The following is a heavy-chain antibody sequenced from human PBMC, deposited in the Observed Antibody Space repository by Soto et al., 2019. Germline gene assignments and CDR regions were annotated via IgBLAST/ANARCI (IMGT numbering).Heavy chain of an antibody. CDR3: ARVTFGELYFDY. D-gene: IGHD3-10*01. CDR2: IIPILGIA. Sequence: QVQLVQSGAEVKKPGSSVKVSCKASGGTFSSYTISWVRQAPGQGLEWMGRIIPILGIANYAQKFQGRVTITADIATSTAYMELSSLRSEDTAVYYCARVTFGELYFDYWGQGTLVTVSS. J-gene: IGHJ4*02. CDR1: GGTFSSYT. V-gene: IGHV1-69*02.